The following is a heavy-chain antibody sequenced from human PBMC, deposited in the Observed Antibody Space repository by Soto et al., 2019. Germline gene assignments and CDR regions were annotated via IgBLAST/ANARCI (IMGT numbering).Heavy chain of an antibody. CDR3: ARPREAGKNYYGVDV. CDR1: GYSFTSYW. Sequence: PGESLRISCKGSGYSFTSYWIGWVRQMPGKGLEWMGIIYPGDSDTRYSPSFQGQVTISADKSISTAYLQWSSLKASDTAMYYCARPREAGKNYYGVDVWGQGTTVTVSS. D-gene: IGHD6-19*01. CDR2: IYPGDSDT. J-gene: IGHJ6*02. V-gene: IGHV5-51*01.